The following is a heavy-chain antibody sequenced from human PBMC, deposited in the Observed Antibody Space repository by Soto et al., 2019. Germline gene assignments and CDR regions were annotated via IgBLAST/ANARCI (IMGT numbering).Heavy chain of an antibody. J-gene: IGHJ5*01. V-gene: IGHV6-1*01. CDR1: GDSVSSSSVT. CDR2: TYYRSKWYN. D-gene: IGHD1-26*01. Sequence: LSLTCAISGDSVSSSSVTWNWIRQSPSRGLEWLGRTYYRSKWYNDYAESVKSRIAINPDTSKNQFSLHLNSVTPEDTAVYYCVRLIGNSWLDFWGQGTLVTVSS. CDR3: VRLIGNSWLDF.